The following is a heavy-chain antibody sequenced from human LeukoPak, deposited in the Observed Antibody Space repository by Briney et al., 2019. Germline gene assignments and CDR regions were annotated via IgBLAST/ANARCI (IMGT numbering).Heavy chain of an antibody. CDR3: AELGITMIGGV. Sequence: GGSLRLSCAASEFTFTSYEMNWVRQAPGKGLEWVSYISSSGSTIYYADSVKGRFTISRDNAKNSLYLQMNSLRAEDTAVYHCAELGITMIGGVWGKGTTVTISS. CDR2: ISSSGSTI. J-gene: IGHJ6*04. V-gene: IGHV3-48*03. CDR1: EFTFTSYE. D-gene: IGHD3-10*02.